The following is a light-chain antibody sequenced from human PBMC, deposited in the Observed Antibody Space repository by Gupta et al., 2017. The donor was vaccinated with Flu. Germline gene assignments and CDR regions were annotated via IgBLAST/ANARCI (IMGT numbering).Light chain of an antibody. J-gene: IGLJ2*01. CDR1: SLRNAY. CDR2: ANN. CDR3: YSRASTDNHHSV. V-gene: IGLV3-19*01. Sequence: SSELTQDSAVSVALRQTVSITCQGDSLRNAYASLYQQQPGPAHALIIYANNIRPSGIPDPFCFSSSGNTASSTLTSAEAEDEADDDYYSRASTDNHHSVFGGGTKLTVL.